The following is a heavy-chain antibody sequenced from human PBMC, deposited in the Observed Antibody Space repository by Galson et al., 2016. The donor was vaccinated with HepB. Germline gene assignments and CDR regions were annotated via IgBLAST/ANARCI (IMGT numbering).Heavy chain of an antibody. Sequence: SLRLSCAASGFTFNNYGMTWVRQAPGKGLEWVANINQGGGEKYYVDSVKGRFTISRDNSKNSLYLQMNSLRAEDTAVYYCANHRGWGQGTLVTVSS. CDR2: INQGGGEK. CDR1: GFTFNNYG. J-gene: IGHJ4*02. D-gene: IGHD1-14*01. V-gene: IGHV3-7*03. CDR3: ANHRG.